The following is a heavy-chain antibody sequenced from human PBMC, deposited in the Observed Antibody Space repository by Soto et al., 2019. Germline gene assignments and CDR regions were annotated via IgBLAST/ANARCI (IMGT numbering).Heavy chain of an antibody. CDR2: IYYTGNT. CDR1: GGSLSRSSYY. V-gene: IGHV4-39*01. D-gene: IGHD4-17*01. Sequence: SETLSLTCSVYGGSLSRSSYYWAWIRQPPGKGLEWIGSIYYTGNTYYNPSLKSRVTISVDTSKNQFSLKVKSVTAADTSVYYCARHPRETTLDYWGQGTLVTVSS. J-gene: IGHJ4*02. CDR3: ARHPRETTLDY.